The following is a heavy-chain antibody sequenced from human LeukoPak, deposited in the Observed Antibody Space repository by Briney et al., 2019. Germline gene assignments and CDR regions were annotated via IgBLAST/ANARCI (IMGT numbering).Heavy chain of an antibody. CDR3: ARGAATRKSGFYYYYMDV. D-gene: IGHD5-12*01. CDR1: GFTFSSYN. Sequence: GGSLRLSCAASGFTFSSYNVNWVRQAPGKGLEWVSSITTGNSFLYFADSVKGRFTISRAHANNSLYLQTNSLRADDTAVYYCARGAATRKSGFYYYYMDVWGKGTTVTASS. V-gene: IGHV3-21*01. CDR2: ITTGNSFL. J-gene: IGHJ6*03.